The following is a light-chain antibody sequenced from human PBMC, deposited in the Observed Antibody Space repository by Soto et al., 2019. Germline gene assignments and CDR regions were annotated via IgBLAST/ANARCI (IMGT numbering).Light chain of an antibody. J-gene: IGKJ1*01. Sequence: DIQMTQSPSTLSASVGDRVTITCRASQNINSWLAWYQQKPGKAPKLLIYEASSLEKGVPARFGGSGSGKEFTLTISSLQPDDFATYYCQQYNVYSWTFGQGTKVEIX. V-gene: IGKV1-5*03. CDR2: EAS. CDR3: QQYNVYSWT. CDR1: QNINSW.